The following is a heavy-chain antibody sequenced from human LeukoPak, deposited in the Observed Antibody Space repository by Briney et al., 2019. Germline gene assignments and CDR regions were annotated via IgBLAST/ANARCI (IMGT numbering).Heavy chain of an antibody. Sequence: GGSLRLSCAASGFTFSSYAMSWVRQAPGKGLEWVSAISGSGSSTYYADSVKGRFTISRDNSKNTLYLQMNSLRAEDTAVYYCAKDPSNCSSTSCNYFDYWGQGTLVTVSS. CDR2: ISGSGSST. J-gene: IGHJ4*02. V-gene: IGHV3-23*01. CDR3: AKDPSNCSSTSCNYFDY. D-gene: IGHD2-2*01. CDR1: GFTFSSYA.